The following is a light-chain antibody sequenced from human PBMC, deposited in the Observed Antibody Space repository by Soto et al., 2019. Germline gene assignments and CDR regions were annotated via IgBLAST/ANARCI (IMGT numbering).Light chain of an antibody. J-gene: IGKJ2*01. CDR3: QQYDNLPPLET. CDR2: DAS. V-gene: IGKV1-33*01. Sequence: DIQMTQSPSSLSASVGDRVTITCQASQDISNYLNCYQQKPGKAPKLLIYDASNLETGVPSRFSGSGSGTDFNCPISSLQPEDIATYYCQQYDNLPPLETFGQGTKLEIK. CDR1: QDISNY.